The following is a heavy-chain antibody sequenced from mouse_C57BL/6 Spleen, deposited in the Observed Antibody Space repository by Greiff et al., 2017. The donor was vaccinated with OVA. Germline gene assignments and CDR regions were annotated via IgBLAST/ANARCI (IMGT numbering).Heavy chain of an antibody. CDR1: GYTFTSYW. CDR3: ARGGYDYDEEFAY. J-gene: IGHJ3*01. CDR2: IHPNSGST. D-gene: IGHD2-4*01. Sequence: QVQLQQPGAELVKPGASVKLSCKASGYTFTSYWMHWVKQRPGQGLEWIGMIHPNSGSTNYNEKFKSKATLTVDKSSSTAYMQLSSLTSEDSAVYYCARGGYDYDEEFAYWGQGTLVTVSA. V-gene: IGHV1-64*01.